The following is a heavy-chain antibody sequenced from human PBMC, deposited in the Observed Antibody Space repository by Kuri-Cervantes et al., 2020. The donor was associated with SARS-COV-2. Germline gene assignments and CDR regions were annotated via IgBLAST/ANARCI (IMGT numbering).Heavy chain of an antibody. Sequence: ESLKISCTVSGGSISSSSYYWGWIRQPPGKGLEWIGSIYYSGSTYYNPSLKSRVTISVDTSKNQFSLKLSSVTAADTAVYYCARTYYDILTGYPDNWFDPWGQGTLVTVSS. CDR2: IYYSGST. CDR3: ARTYYDILTGYPDNWFDP. CDR1: GGSISSSSYY. V-gene: IGHV4-39*07. J-gene: IGHJ5*02. D-gene: IGHD3-9*01.